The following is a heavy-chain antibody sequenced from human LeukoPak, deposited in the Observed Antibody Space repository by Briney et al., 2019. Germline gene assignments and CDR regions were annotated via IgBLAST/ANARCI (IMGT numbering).Heavy chain of an antibody. CDR1: GFTFRNHW. J-gene: IGHJ6*04. D-gene: IGHD5-12*01. Sequence: PGGSLRLSCAASGFTFRNHWMNWVRQGPGKGLVWVSRISSDGTHTDYADSVKGRFTVSRDNAQNTLYLEINSLRVEDTPVYYCARSSYNSYDKGDVWGKGTTVTVSS. V-gene: IGHV3-74*01. CDR3: ARSSYNSYDKGDV. CDR2: ISSDGTHT.